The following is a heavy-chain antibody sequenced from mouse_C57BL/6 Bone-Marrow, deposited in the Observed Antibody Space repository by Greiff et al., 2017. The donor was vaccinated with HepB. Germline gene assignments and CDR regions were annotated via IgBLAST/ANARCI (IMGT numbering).Heavy chain of an antibody. CDR3: AVYYGSSFFDY. D-gene: IGHD1-1*01. J-gene: IGHJ2*01. V-gene: IGHV1-76*01. CDR2: IYPGSGNT. Sequence: QVQLQQSGAELVRPGASVKLSCKASGYTFTDYYINWVKQRPGQGLEWIARIYPGSGNTYYNEKFKGKATLTAEKSSSTAYMQLSSLTSEDSAVYFCAVYYGSSFFDYWGQGTTLTVSS. CDR1: GYTFTDYY.